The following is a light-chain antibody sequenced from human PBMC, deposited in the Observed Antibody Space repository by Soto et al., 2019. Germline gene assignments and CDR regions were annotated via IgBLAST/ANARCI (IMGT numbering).Light chain of an antibody. Sequence: IQMTQSPSSLSASVGDRVTISCRASQGISSYLAWYPQKPGKAPKLLIYAASTLQSGVPSRFSGSGSGTDVTLTISCLQSEDFATYYCQQYYSYPLTFGGGTKVDIK. CDR1: QGISSY. CDR2: AAS. V-gene: IGKV1-8*01. J-gene: IGKJ4*01. CDR3: QQYYSYPLT.